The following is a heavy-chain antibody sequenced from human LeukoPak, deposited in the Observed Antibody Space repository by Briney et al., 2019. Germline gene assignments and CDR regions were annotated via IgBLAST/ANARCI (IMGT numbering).Heavy chain of an antibody. V-gene: IGHV1-24*01. CDR3: ATVPNTPGNY. Sequence: GASVKVSCKVSGYTLTELSMHWVRQAPGKGLEWMGGFDPEDGETIYAQRFQGRVTMTEDTSTDTAYMELSSLRSEDTAVNYCATVPNTPGNYWGQGTLVTVSS. D-gene: IGHD3-10*01. CDR2: FDPEDGET. J-gene: IGHJ4*02. CDR1: GYTLTELS.